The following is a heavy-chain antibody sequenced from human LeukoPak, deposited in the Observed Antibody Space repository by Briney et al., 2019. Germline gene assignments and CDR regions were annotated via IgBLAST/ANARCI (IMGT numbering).Heavy chain of an antibody. Sequence: ASVRVSCKASGYSFTGYYMHWVRQAPGQGLEWMGWINPNSGGTDYAQKFQGRVIMTRDTSINTAYMELSRLRSDDTAVYYCASVGISGYSGGDYWGERTLVTVSS. V-gene: IGHV1-2*02. J-gene: IGHJ4*02. CDR3: ASVGISGYSGGDY. CDR2: INPNSGGT. D-gene: IGHD5-18*01. CDR1: GYSFTGYY.